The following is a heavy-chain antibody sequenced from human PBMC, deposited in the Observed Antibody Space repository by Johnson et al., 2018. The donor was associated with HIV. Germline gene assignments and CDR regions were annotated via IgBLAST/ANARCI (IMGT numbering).Heavy chain of an antibody. J-gene: IGHJ3*02. D-gene: IGHD6-13*01. Sequence: VQLVESGGGVVQPGRSLRLSCAASGFTFSSYAMHWVRQAPGKGLEWVAVISYDGSNKFYADSVKGRFTISRDNSKNTLYLQMNRLRVEDTAVYYCARDRGTGIARDAFDMWGQGTMVTVS. V-gene: IGHV3-30-3*01. CDR2: ISYDGSNK. CDR1: GFTFSSYA. CDR3: ARDRGTGIARDAFDM.